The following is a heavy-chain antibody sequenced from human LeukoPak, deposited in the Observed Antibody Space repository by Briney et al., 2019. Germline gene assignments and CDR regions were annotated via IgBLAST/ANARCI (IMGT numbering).Heavy chain of an antibody. V-gene: IGHV4-34*01. CDR3: ARPYCSSTSCYDWDDY. D-gene: IGHD2-2*01. J-gene: IGHJ4*02. CDR1: GGSFSGYY. Sequence: SETLSLACAVYGGSFSGYYWSWIRQPPGKGLEWIGEINHSGSTNYNPSLKSRVTISVDTSKNQFSLKLSSVTAADTAVYYCARPYCSSTSCYDWDDYWGQGNLVTVSS. CDR2: INHSGST.